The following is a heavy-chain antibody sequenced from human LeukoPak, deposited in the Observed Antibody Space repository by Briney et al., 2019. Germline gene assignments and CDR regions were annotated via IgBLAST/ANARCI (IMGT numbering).Heavy chain of an antibody. Sequence: VASVKVSCKASAYTFTSYGISWVRQAPGQGLEWMGWISAYNGNTKYAQKLQGRVTMTTDTSTSTAYMELRSLRFDDTAVYYCARGGSDGSGSYYNALTPFDYWGQGSLVTASS. CDR3: ARGGSDGSGSYYNALTPFDY. D-gene: IGHD3-10*01. J-gene: IGHJ4*02. CDR2: ISAYNGNT. V-gene: IGHV1-18*01. CDR1: AYTFTSYG.